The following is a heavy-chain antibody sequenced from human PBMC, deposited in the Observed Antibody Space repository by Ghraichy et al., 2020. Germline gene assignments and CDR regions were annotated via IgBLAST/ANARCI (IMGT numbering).Heavy chain of an antibody. Sequence: SETLSLTCTVSGGSVSSGSYYWSWIRQPPGKGLEWIGYIYYSGSTNYNPSLKSRVTISVDTSKNQFSLKLSSVTAADTAVYYCAREGGYTMVRGVIQNWGQGTLVTVSS. J-gene: IGHJ4*02. CDR3: AREGGYTMVRGVIQN. CDR2: IYYSGST. V-gene: IGHV4-61*01. D-gene: IGHD3-10*01. CDR1: GGSVSSGSYY.